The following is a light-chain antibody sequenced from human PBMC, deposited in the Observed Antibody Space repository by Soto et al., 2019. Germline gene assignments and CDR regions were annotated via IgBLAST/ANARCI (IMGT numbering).Light chain of an antibody. Sequence: DIQMTQSPSTLSASVGDRVTITCRASQSINCWLAWYQQKPGKAPKLLIYEASSLESGVPSRFGGSGSGTEFTLTISSLQPDDFTNYYCQQYNTYSWTFGQGTKVDIK. CDR1: QSINCW. CDR3: QQYNTYSWT. CDR2: EAS. V-gene: IGKV1-5*03. J-gene: IGKJ1*01.